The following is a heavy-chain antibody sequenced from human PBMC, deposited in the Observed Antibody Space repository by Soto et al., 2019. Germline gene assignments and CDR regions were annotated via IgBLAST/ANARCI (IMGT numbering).Heavy chain of an antibody. Sequence: QVQLVQSGAEVKKPGSSVKVSCKDSGGTFSSYAISWVRQAPGQGLEWMGGIIPIFGSANYAQKFQGRVTITADESTSTAYMELSSLRSEDTAVYYCARVSSRDGYYTPRTYFDYWGQGTLVTVSS. V-gene: IGHV1-69*01. CDR1: GGTFSSYA. D-gene: IGHD2-2*01. CDR2: IIPIFGSA. J-gene: IGHJ4*02. CDR3: ARVSSRDGYYTPRTYFDY.